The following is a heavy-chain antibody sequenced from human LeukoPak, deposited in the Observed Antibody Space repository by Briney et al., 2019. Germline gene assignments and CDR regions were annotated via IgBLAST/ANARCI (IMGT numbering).Heavy chain of an antibody. J-gene: IGHJ4*02. Sequence: SETLSLTCTVSGGSISSGDYYWSWIRQPPGKGLEWIGYIYHSGSTYYNPSLKSRVTISVDRSKNQFSLKLSSVTAADTAVYYCAREWREGLDYWGQGTLVTVSS. V-gene: IGHV4-30-2*01. CDR1: GGSISSGDYY. CDR2: IYHSGST. D-gene: IGHD1-26*01. CDR3: AREWREGLDY.